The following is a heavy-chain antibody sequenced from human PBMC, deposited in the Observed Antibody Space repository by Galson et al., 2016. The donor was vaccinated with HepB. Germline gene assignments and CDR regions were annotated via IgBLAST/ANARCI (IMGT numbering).Heavy chain of an antibody. Sequence: TLSLTCTVSGGPISSGTSYWSWIRQHPGKGLEWIGYIYYSGNTYYNPSLKSRITISVDTSKNQFSLKLSSVTAADTAVYYCARETKPNYYDTSGYYYYFDYWGQGTLVTVSS. CDR3: ARETKPNYYDTSGYYYYFDY. J-gene: IGHJ4*02. V-gene: IGHV4-31*03. CDR1: GGPISSGTSY. D-gene: IGHD3-22*01. CDR2: IYYSGNT.